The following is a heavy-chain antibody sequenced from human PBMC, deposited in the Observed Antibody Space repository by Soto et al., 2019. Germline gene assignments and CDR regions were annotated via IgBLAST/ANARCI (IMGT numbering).Heavy chain of an antibody. D-gene: IGHD6-13*01. V-gene: IGHV5-10-1*01. CDR3: ASAQQPFYYYYGMDV. Sequence: GESLKISCKGSGHSFTSYWISWVRQMPGKGLEWMGRIDPSDSYTNYSPSFQGHVTISADKSISTAYLQWSSLKASDTAMYYCASAQQPFYYYYGMDVWGQGTTVTVSS. CDR2: IDPSDSYT. J-gene: IGHJ6*02. CDR1: GHSFTSYW.